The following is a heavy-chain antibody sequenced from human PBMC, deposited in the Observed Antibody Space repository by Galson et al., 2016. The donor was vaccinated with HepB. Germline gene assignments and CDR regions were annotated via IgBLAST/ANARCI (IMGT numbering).Heavy chain of an antibody. J-gene: IGHJ4*02. Sequence: TLSLTCTVSRGSISSGGYYWSWISQHPGKGLEWIGYIYYSGSTYYNPSLKSRVTISVDTSKNQFSLKLSSVTAADTAVYYCARGYDSSAYYFDYWGQGTQVPVSS. V-gene: IGHV4-31*03. CDR2: IYYSGST. CDR1: RGSISSGGYY. CDR3: ARGYDSSAYYFDY. D-gene: IGHD3-22*01.